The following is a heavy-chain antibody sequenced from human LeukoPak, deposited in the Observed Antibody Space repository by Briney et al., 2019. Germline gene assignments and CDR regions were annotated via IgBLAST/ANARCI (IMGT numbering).Heavy chain of an antibody. CDR3: ARYSEVYYYVDV. CDR2: IRSYSSYI. CDR1: GFTFDTYN. D-gene: IGHD2-21*01. V-gene: IGHV3-21*01. J-gene: IGHJ6*03. Sequence: PGGSLRLSCAASGFTFDTYNFTWVRQAPGKGLEWVATIRSYSSYIHYADSVKGRFTISRDDAKKSLYLQMNSLRAEDTAVYFCARYSEVYYYVDVWGAGTTVIVSS.